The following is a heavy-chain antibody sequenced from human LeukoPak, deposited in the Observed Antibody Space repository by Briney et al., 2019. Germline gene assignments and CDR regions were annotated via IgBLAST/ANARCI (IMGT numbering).Heavy chain of an antibody. D-gene: IGHD6-13*01. CDR1: GDSISSGDYS. CDR2: IWHSGHT. Sequence: PSQTLSLTCAVSGDSISSGDYSWRWLRQPPGRGLEWIGYIWHSGHTNYNPSLRSRVTISLARSNSPFSLRLSSVTAADTAVYYCARARESMATAGSYFDYWGQGTLVTVSS. V-gene: IGHV4-30-2*01. J-gene: IGHJ4*02. CDR3: ARARESMATAGSYFDY.